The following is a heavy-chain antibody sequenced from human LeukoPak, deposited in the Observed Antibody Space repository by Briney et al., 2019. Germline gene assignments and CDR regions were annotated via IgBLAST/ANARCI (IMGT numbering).Heavy chain of an antibody. CDR1: GFTFSSYS. Sequence: PGGSLRLSCAASGFTFSSYSMNWVRQAPGKGLEWVSSISSSSSYIYYADSVKGRFTISRDNSKNTLYLQMNSLRAEDTAVYYCAKDLVGAEYYFDYWGQGTLVTVSS. CDR2: ISSSSSYI. CDR3: AKDLVGAEYYFDY. J-gene: IGHJ4*02. D-gene: IGHD1-26*01. V-gene: IGHV3-21*01.